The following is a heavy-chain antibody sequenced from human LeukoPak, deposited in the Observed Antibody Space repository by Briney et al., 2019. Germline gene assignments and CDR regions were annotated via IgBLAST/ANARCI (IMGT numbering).Heavy chain of an antibody. CDR1: GYTFTGYY. CDR3: ARVTVGVIVRFGDF. V-gene: IGHV1-2*02. D-gene: IGHD3-10*01. Sequence: GASVKVSCKASGYTFTGYYMHWVRQAPGQGLEWMGWINPNSGGTNYAQKFQGRVTMTRDTSINSVYMELSSLTFDDTAVYYCARVTVGVIVRFGDFWGQGTLVTVSS. CDR2: INPNSGGT. J-gene: IGHJ4*02.